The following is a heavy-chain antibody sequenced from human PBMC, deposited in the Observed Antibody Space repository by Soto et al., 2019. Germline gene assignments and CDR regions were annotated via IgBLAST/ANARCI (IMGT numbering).Heavy chain of an antibody. V-gene: IGHV3-23*01. CDR1: GFTFSSYA. CDR3: AKVETRSSWYLEGYFQH. J-gene: IGHJ1*01. D-gene: IGHD6-13*01. Sequence: GGSLRLSCAASGFTFSSYAMSWVRQAPGKGLEWVSAISGSGGSTYYADSVKGRFTISRDNSKNTLYLQMNSLRAEDTAVYYCAKVETRSSWYLEGYFQHWGQGTLVTVSS. CDR2: ISGSGGST.